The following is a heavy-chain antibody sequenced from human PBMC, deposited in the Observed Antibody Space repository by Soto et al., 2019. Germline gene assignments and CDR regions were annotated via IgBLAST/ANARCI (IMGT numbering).Heavy chain of an antibody. CDR1: GFSFSSYC. J-gene: IGHJ4*02. CDR3: ARDLPGTYSSDS. Sequence: EVQLVESGGGLVQSGVSLRLSCAASGFSFSSYCMNWVRQAPGKGLEWISYISTSNSAIYYADSVKGRFTISRDDAKSSLYLQMDSVRGEDTAVYYCARDLPGTYSSDSWGQGTLVTVSS. V-gene: IGHV3-48*01. D-gene: IGHD7-27*01. CDR2: ISTSNSAI.